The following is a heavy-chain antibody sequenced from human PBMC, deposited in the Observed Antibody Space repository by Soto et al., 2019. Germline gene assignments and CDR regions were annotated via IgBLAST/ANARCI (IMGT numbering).Heavy chain of an antibody. V-gene: IGHV4-59*12. CDR2: IYHSGIT. J-gene: IGHJ4*02. D-gene: IGHD4-17*01. Sequence: PSETLSLTCTISGRSISSYYWSWIRQPPGKGLEWIGYIYHSGITYYNPSLKSRVTISVDRSKNQFSLKLSSVTAADTAVYYCARDTGRWGQGTLVTVSS. CDR3: ARDTGR. CDR1: GRSISSYY.